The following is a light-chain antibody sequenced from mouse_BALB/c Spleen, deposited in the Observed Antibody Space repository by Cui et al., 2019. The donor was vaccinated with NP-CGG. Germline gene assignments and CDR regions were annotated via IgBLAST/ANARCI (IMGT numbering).Light chain of an antibody. V-gene: IGLV1*01. J-gene: IGLJ1*01. Sequence: AVVTQESATTTSPSETVTLTCRSSTGAVTTSNYANWVQEKPDHLFTGLIGGTNNRAPGVPARFSGSLIGDKAALTITGAQTEDEAIYFCALWYSNHWVFGGGTKLTVL. CDR2: GTN. CDR1: TGAVTTSNY. CDR3: ALWYSNHWV.